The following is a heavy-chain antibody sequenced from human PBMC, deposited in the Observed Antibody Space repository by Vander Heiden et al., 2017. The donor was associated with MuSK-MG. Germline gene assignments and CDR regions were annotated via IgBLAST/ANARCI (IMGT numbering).Heavy chain of an antibody. CDR3: ARTGSSKVYNWNDP. J-gene: IGHJ5*02. CDR2: INPVFGPA. CDR1: GGSFSNDA. V-gene: IGHV1-69*01. Sequence: QEQLVQSGSEAKKPQSSVKVSCKASGGSFSNDAVSWFRQAPGEGLEWMGGINPVFGPAKYSQKFQDRVTITADGSRDTVYMELISLRHEDTAVYFCARTGSSKVYNWNDPWGQGTQVTVSS. D-gene: IGHD3-9*01.